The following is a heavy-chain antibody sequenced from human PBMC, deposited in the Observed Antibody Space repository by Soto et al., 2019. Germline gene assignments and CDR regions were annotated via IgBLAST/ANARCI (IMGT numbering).Heavy chain of an antibody. D-gene: IGHD3-10*01. J-gene: IGHJ6*02. CDR1: GGSISSGDYY. Sequence: SETLSLTCTVSGGSISSGDYYWSWIRQPPGKGLEWIGYIYYSGSTYYNPSLKSRVTISVDTSKNQFSLKLSSVTAADTAVYYCARDGYYGSGSYYESTYYYYYGMDVWGQGTTVTVS. CDR3: ARDGYYGSGSYYESTYYYYYGMDV. CDR2: IYYSGST. V-gene: IGHV4-30-4*01.